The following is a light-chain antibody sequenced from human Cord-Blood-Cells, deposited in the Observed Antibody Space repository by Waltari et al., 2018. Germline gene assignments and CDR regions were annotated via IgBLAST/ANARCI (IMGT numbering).Light chain of an antibody. Sequence: GQSITISCTGTSSDVGSYHLVYWYQQHPGKAPKLMIYEGSKRPSGVSHRFSGSKSGSTASLTISGLQAEDEADYYCCSYAGSSTWVFGGGTKLTVL. V-gene: IGLV2-23*01. CDR3: CSYAGSSTWV. CDR1: SSDVGSYHL. CDR2: EGS. J-gene: IGLJ3*02.